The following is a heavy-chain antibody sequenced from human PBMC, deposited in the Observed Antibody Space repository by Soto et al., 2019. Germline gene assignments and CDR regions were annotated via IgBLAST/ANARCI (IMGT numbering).Heavy chain of an antibody. D-gene: IGHD4-17*01. CDR1: GFTFSSYA. CDR3: ARDGNTAHYYYYGMDV. V-gene: IGHV3-30-3*01. J-gene: IGHJ6*02. Sequence: PGGSLRLSCAASGFTFSSYAMHWVRQAPGKGLEWVAVISYDGSNKYYADSVKGRFTISRDNSKNTLYLQMNSLRAEDTAVYYCARDGNTAHYYYYGMDVWGQGTTVTVS. CDR2: ISYDGSNK.